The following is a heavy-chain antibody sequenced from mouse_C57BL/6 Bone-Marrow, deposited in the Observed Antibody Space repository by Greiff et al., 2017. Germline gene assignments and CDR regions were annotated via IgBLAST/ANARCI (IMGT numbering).Heavy chain of an antibody. V-gene: IGHV1-62-2*01. CDR1: GYTFTEYT. J-gene: IGHJ1*03. D-gene: IGHD1-1*01. CDR2: FYPGSGSI. Sequence: LQESGAELVKPGASVKLSCKASGYTFTEYTIHWVKQRSGQGLEWIGWFYPGSGSIKYNEKFKDKATLTADKSSSTVYMELSRLTSEDSAVXFCARHVYYYGSSYAWYFDVWGTGTTVTVSS. CDR3: ARHVYYYGSSYAWYFDV.